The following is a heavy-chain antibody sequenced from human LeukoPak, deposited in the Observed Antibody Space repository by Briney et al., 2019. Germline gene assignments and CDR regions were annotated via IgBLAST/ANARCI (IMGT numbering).Heavy chain of an antibody. CDR3: ARDLGSHGVFDY. D-gene: IGHD2-15*01. V-gene: IGHV1-8*03. CDR2: MNPNSGDT. CDR1: GYTYTSYD. J-gene: IGHJ4*02. Sequence: ASVKDSCKASGYTYTSYDINWVRQATGQGLEWMGWMNPNSGDTGYAQKFKDRVTITRNTSISTGYMEVSSLRSEDTAVYYCARDLGSHGVFDYWGQGTLVTVSS.